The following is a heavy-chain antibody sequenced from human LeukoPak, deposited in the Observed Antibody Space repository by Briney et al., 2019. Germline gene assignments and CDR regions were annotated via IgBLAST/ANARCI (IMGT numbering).Heavy chain of an antibody. CDR3: ARGEENDYVWGSFYYYLDV. CDR2: INDIGHT. J-gene: IGHJ6*03. Sequence: PSETLSLTCGVSGESFNGYYWTWIRQSPGKGLEWIGEINDIGHTNYNSALKSRVTILLDTSKKQFSLRLSSVTAADTAVYYCARGEENDYVWGSFYYYLDVWGKGTTVTVSS. CDR1: GESFNGYY. V-gene: IGHV4-34*01. D-gene: IGHD3-16*01.